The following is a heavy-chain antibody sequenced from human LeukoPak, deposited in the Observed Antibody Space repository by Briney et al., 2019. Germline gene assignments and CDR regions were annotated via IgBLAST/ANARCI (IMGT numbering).Heavy chain of an antibody. Sequence: GGSLRLSCAAFGFTFDTYDINWVRQAPGKGLEWVSLISSSGSSKDYADSVQGRFSISRDNTKSLVYLQMNSLRVEDTALYYCAREGISGLDYWGQGTLVTVSS. J-gene: IGHJ4*02. CDR1: GFTFDTYD. CDR3: AREGISGLDY. CDR2: ISSSGSSK. D-gene: IGHD3/OR15-3a*01. V-gene: IGHV3-48*03.